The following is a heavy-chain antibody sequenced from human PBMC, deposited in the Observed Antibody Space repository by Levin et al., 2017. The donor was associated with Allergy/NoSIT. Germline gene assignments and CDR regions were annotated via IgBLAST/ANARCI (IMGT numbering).Heavy chain of an antibody. V-gene: IGHV3-30*18. J-gene: IGHJ4*02. CDR3: AKEGGELWFGKLHYYFDS. CDR2: ISHDGSNE. Sequence: GGSLRLSCAGSGFTFSTYGMHWVRQAPGRGLEWVAIISHDGSNEYYADSVRGRFTISRDNSKNTVFLQMNSLRDEDTAMYYWAKEGGELWFGKLHYYFDSWGQGTLVTVSS. D-gene: IGHD3-10*01. CDR1: GFTFSTYG.